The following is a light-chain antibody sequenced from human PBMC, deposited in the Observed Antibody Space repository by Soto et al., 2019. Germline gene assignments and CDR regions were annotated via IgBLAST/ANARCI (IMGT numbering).Light chain of an antibody. CDR1: RSDLGAYNF. Sequence: QSVLTQPASVSGSPGQSITITCTGTRSDLGAYNFVSWYQQHPGEVPKLMLYDVSIRPSGVSNRFSGSKSGNTASLTISGLQAEDEADYYCTSWTTSTTMIFGGGTKVTVL. J-gene: IGLJ2*01. CDR2: DVS. V-gene: IGLV2-14*03. CDR3: TSWTTSTTMI.